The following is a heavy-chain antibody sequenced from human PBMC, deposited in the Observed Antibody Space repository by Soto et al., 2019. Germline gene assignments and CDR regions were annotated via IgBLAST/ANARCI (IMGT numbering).Heavy chain of an antibody. Sequence: QVQLVQSGAEVKKPGASVKVSCKASGYTFTSYGISWVRQAPGQGLEWMGWISAYNGNTNYAQKLQGRVTMTTDTSTSTAYMELRSLRSDDTAVYYCARDFDERAAAGTALSYYYGMDVWGQGTTVTVSS. CDR2: ISAYNGNT. J-gene: IGHJ6*02. CDR1: GYTFTSYG. CDR3: ARDFDERAAAGTALSYYYGMDV. D-gene: IGHD6-13*01. V-gene: IGHV1-18*04.